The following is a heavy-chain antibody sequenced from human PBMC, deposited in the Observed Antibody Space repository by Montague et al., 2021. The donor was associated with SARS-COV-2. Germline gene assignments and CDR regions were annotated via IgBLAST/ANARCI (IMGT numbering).Heavy chain of an antibody. J-gene: IGHJ4*02. V-gene: IGHV3-9*01. CDR1: GFSFKDYA. CDR3: CKDLKASLTMTYVFDS. D-gene: IGHD2-2*01. CDR2: INRNGGSV. Sequence: SLRLSCAASGFSFKDYAMHWVRQVPGGGLEWVSGINRNGGSVAYANSVNDRFTISRDNAENSLNLHMKNLRVDDTALYYCCKDLKASLTMTYVFDSWGQGTLVTVSS.